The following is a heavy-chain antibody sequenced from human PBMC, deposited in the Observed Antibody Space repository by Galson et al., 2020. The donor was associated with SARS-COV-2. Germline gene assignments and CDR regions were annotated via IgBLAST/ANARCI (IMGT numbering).Heavy chain of an antibody. CDR3: ARNPLAVTDYYFDF. J-gene: IGHJ4*02. Sequence: GSLRLSCAASGFTFSSYWMHWVRQAPGKGLEWVSLITSDGDYTAYADSVKGRFTISRDNAKNTLYLQMSSLSADDTGVYYCARNPLAVTDYYFDFWGQGTLVTVSS. CDR2: ITSDGDYT. V-gene: IGHV3-74*01. CDR1: GFTFSSYW. D-gene: IGHD6-19*01.